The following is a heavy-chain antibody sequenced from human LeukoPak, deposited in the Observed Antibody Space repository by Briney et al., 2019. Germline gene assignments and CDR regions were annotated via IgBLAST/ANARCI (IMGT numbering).Heavy chain of an antibody. J-gene: IGHJ3*02. CDR3: ARSRDGYNSAFDI. V-gene: IGHV4-34*01. CDR2: INYSGST. D-gene: IGHD5-24*01. CDR1: GGSFSGYY. Sequence: SETLSLTCAVYGGSFSGYYWSWIRQPPGKGLEWIGEINYSGSTNYNPSLKSRVTISVDTSKNQFSLKLSSVTAADTAVYYCARSRDGYNSAFDIWGQGTMVTVSS.